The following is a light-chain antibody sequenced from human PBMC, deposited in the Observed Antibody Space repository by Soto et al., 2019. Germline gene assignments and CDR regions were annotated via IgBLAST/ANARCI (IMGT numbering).Light chain of an antibody. CDR1: SGHSSYA. Sequence: QPVLTQSPSASASLGASVKLTCTLSSGHSSYAIAWHQQQPEKGPRYLMKFDNDGSHTKGDGIPDRFSGSSSGAERYLTISSLQSEDEADYYCQTWDTGTVVFGGGTQLTVL. CDR3: QTWDTGTVV. CDR2: FDNDGSH. V-gene: IGLV4-69*01. J-gene: IGLJ2*01.